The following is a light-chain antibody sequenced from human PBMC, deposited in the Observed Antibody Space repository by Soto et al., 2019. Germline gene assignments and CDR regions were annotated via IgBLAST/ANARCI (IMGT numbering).Light chain of an antibody. CDR1: QTVSSSF. V-gene: IGKV3-20*01. CDR3: QQYGNSPQT. Sequence: EIVFTQSPGTPSLSPGERATLFFRASQTVSSSFLAWYQQTPGQAPRLLIYAASSRATGIPDRFSGSGSGTDFTLTISRLEPEDFAVYYCQQYGNSPQTFGQGTKVDIK. J-gene: IGKJ1*01. CDR2: AAS.